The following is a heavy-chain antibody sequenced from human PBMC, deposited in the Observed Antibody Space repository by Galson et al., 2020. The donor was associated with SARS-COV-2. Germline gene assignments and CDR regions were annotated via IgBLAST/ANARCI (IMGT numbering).Heavy chain of an antibody. CDR2: INAYTGDI. J-gene: IGHJ4*02. Sequence: ASVKVSCRASGYRFTGEGISWVRQAPGRGLEWMGWINAYTGDIEYSQNVQGRVSMTVDPSTTTAYLGLTRLTSDDTAVYYFAQSEVGRITGSLDYWGQGTLVTVSS. D-gene: IGHD1-20*01. CDR1: GYRFTGEG. V-gene: IGHV1-18*01. CDR3: AQSEVGRITGSLDY.